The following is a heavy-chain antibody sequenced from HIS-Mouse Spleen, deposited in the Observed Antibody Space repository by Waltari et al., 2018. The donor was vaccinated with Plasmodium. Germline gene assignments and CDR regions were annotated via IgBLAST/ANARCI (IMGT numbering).Heavy chain of an antibody. CDR2: INHSGST. J-gene: IGHJ4*02. V-gene: IGHV4-34*01. Sequence: QVTLQEWAAGLLKPSATLLLTCAAPGVSFRGYVSRWIRQPQWKGLEGWGEINHSGSTNYNPSLKSRVTISVDTSKNQFSRKLSSVTAADTAVYYCERGRRIVVVTAPRGFFDYWGQGTLVTVSS. D-gene: IGHD2-21*02. CDR1: GVSFRGYV. CDR3: ERGRRIVVVTAPRGFFDY.